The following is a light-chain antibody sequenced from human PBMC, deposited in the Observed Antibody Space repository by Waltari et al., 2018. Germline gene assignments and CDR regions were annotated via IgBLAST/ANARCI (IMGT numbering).Light chain of an antibody. CDR1: SSDIGGYNY. CDR3: SSYAGSNTFV. CDR2: DVS. J-gene: IGLJ2*01. V-gene: IGLV2-11*01. Sequence: QAALTQPPSVSGSPGQSVTISCTGTSSDIGGYNYVSWYQQNPGKAPKLMIYDVSKRPSRVSDRFSGSKSGNTASLTISGLQAEDEADYYCSSYAGSNTFVFGGGTRLTVL.